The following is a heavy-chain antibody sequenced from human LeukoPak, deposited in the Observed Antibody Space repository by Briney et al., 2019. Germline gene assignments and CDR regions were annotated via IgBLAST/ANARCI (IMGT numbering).Heavy chain of an antibody. CDR3: ARDDYGDYVFDY. J-gene: IGHJ4*02. Sequence: PSETLSLTCTVSGGSVSSGSYYWSWIRQPPGRGLEWIGYIYYSGSTNYNPSLKGRVTISVDTSKNQFSLKLSSVTAADTAVYYCARDDYGDYVFDYWGQGTLVTVSS. V-gene: IGHV4-61*01. CDR1: GGSVSSGSYY. D-gene: IGHD4-17*01. CDR2: IYYSGST.